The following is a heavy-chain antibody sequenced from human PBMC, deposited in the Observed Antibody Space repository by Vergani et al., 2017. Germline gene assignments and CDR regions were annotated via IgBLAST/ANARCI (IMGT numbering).Heavy chain of an antibody. D-gene: IGHD2-15*01. CDR1: GTSVSSGTHY. CDR3: ARVTAVANEVFDL. V-gene: IGHV4-61*02. CDR2: IYTSGST. J-gene: IGHJ3*01. Sequence: QVQLQESGPGLVRPSETLSLTCSVSGTSVSSGTHYWNWIRQPADKTLEWIGRIYTSGSTDYNPTLRSRITLSLVRSTNQVSLKVSSVTAADTAVYFCARVTAVANEVFDLWGQGRLVSVAA.